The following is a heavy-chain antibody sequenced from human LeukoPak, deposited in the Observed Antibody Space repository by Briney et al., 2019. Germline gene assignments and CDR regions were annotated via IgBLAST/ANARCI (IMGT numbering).Heavy chain of an antibody. D-gene: IGHD3-22*01. J-gene: IGHJ4*02. CDR2: IYYTGST. V-gene: IGHV4-59*01. Sequence: SETLCLTCSVSGGSIISYYWSWIRQPPGKGLEWIGYIYYTGSTNSNPSLKSRVTISVDTSKNQFSLRLTSVTAADTAVYYCARGYYYDYSGPDFDYWGQGTLVTVSS. CDR1: GGSIISYY. CDR3: ARGYYYDYSGPDFDY.